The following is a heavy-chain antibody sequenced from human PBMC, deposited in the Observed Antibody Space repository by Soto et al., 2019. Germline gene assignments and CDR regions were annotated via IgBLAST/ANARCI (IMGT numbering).Heavy chain of an antibody. Sequence: EVQLLESGGGLVQPGGSLRLSCAASGFTFSSYAMSWVRQAPGKGLEWVSAISGSGGSTYYADSVKGRFTISRDNSKNTLYLQMNSLRAEDTAVYYCARPGYSSSWRGDGAFDIWGQGTMVTVSS. CDR1: GFTFSSYA. V-gene: IGHV3-23*01. J-gene: IGHJ3*02. CDR3: ARPGYSSSWRGDGAFDI. CDR2: ISGSGGST. D-gene: IGHD6-13*01.